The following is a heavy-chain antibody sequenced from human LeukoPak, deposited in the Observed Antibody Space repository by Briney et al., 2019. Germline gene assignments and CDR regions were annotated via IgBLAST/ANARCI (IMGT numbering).Heavy chain of an antibody. CDR2: IYYSGST. CDR1: GGSISSGDYY. V-gene: IGHV4-30-4*01. CDR3: ARGSRDCSGTTCYKGETDN. D-gene: IGHD2-2*02. Sequence: SQTLSLTCTVSGGSISSGDYYWSWIRQPPGKGLEWIGYIYYSGSTYYNPSLQSRITISVDTSKNQFSLKLSSVTAADTAVYYCARGSRDCSGTTCYKGETDNWGQGTLVTVSS. J-gene: IGHJ4*02.